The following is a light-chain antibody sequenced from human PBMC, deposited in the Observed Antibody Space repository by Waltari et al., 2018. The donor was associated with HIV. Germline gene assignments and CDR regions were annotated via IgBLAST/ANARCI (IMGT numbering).Light chain of an antibody. V-gene: IGLV3-21*02. CDR1: NIESKS. CDR2: DDP. Sequence: SYVLIQPPSVSVAPGQTATITCGGNNIESKSVHWYQQKTGQGPVLVVSDDPDRPSGIPERVSGSNSGNTATLAISRVEVGDEADYYCQVWDSSRGLSFVFGSGTKVSVL. CDR3: QVWDSSRGLSFV. J-gene: IGLJ1*01.